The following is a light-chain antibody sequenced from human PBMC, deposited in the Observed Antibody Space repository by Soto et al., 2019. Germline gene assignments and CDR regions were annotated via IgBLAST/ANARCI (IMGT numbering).Light chain of an antibody. CDR1: QTVSSSY. V-gene: IGKV3-20*01. CDR3: QQYDSWPPLFT. CDR2: GAS. Sequence: EIVLTQSPGTLSLSPGERATLSCRASQTVSSSYLAWYQKKPGQAPRLLIYGASIRANDIPDRFSGSGSGTDFTLTISRLEPEDFAVYYCQQYDSWPPLFTFGPGTKVDLK. J-gene: IGKJ3*01.